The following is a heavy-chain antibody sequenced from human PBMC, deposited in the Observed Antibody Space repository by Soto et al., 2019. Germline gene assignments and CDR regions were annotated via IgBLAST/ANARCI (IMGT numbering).Heavy chain of an antibody. Sequence: PGGYPRLSRAAPGFTCSNAWINWVRQAPGKGLEWVGRIKSKTDGGTTDFAAPVKGRFAISRDDSKDMVYLQMNSLKTEDTGIYYFSTFSFRRRILVRFVYWGHRPLVT. J-gene: IGHJ4*03. CDR1: GFTCSNAW. CDR2: IKSKTDGGTT. CDR3: STFSFRRRILVRFVY. D-gene: IGHD2-15*01. V-gene: IGHV3-15*07.